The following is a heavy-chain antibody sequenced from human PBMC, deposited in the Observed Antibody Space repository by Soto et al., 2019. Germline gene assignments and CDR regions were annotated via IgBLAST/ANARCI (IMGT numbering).Heavy chain of an antibody. J-gene: IGHJ4*02. V-gene: IGHV4-34*01. CDR1: GGSFSGYY. CDR3: ARGITGTTRADDY. Sequence: SETLSLTCAVYGGSFSGYYWSWIRQPPGKGLEWIGEINHSGSTNYNPSLKSRVTISVDTSKNQFSLKLSSVTAADTAVYYCARGITGTTRADDYWGQGTLVTVSS. D-gene: IGHD1-7*01. CDR2: INHSGST.